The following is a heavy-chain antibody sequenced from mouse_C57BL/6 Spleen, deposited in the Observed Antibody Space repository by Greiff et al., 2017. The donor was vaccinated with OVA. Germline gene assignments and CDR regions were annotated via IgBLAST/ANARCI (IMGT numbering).Heavy chain of an antibody. D-gene: IGHD2-1*01. Sequence: QVQLKQSGAELAKPGASVKLSCKASGYTFTRYWLHWVKQRPGQGLDWIGYINPSSGYTKYNQKFKDQATLTADKSSSTAYMQLSSLTYVDSAVYYCAREDIYYGNRGYFDVWGTGTTVTVSS. CDR3: AREDIYYGNRGYFDV. J-gene: IGHJ1*03. V-gene: IGHV1-7*01. CDR2: INPSSGYT. CDR1: GYTFTRYW.